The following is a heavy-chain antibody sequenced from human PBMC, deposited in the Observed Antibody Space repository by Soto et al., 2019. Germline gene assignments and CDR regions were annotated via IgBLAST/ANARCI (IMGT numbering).Heavy chain of an antibody. CDR1: GYMFPIYH. CDR2: IDPSDSRT. D-gene: IGHD2-8*01. Sequence: PGESLNISCEASGYMFPIYHISWVRQMPGKGLEWVGKIDPSDSRTMYRPSSRARITISVDKSINTAYLEWGRLKASDTAMYYCARHDSNGDFVSWGQGLQVSVS. V-gene: IGHV5-10-1*01. CDR3: ARHDSNGDFVS. J-gene: IGHJ4*02.